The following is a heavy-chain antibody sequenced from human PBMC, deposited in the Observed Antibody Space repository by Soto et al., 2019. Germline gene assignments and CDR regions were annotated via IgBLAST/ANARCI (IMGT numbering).Heavy chain of an antibody. CDR1: GGSISSSSYY. V-gene: IGHV4-39*01. J-gene: IGHJ6*03. CDR3: ARHISAGTVHYYYYMDV. D-gene: IGHD1-1*01. CDR2: IYYSGST. Sequence: PSETLSLTCTVSGGSISSSSYYWGWIRQPPGKGLEWIGSIYYSGSTYYNPSLKSRVTISVDTSKNQFSLKLSSVTAADTAVYYCARHISAGTVHYYYYMDVWGKGTTVSGSS.